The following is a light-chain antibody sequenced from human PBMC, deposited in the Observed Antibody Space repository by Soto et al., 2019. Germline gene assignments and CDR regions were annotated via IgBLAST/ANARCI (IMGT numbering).Light chain of an antibody. V-gene: IGKV3-11*01. J-gene: IGKJ1*01. CDR2: DAS. Sequence: EIVLTQSPATLSLSPGARATLSCRASQSVSSYLAWYQQKPGQAPRLLIYDASNRATGIPARFSGSGSVTDFTLTISSLEPEDFAVYYCQQRSNWPTWTFGQGTKVDSK. CDR3: QQRSNWPTWT. CDR1: QSVSSY.